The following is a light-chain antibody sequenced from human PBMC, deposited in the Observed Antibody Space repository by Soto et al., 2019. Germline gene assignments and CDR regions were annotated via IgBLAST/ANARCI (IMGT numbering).Light chain of an antibody. CDR1: SSDVGGYNY. Sequence: QSALTQPPSASGSPGQSVTISCTGTSSDVGGYNYVSWYQQHPGKAPKLMIYEVSTRPSGVPDRFSGSKSGNTASLTVSGLQAEDEADYSCSSYAGSNNLGVFGGGPQLTVL. V-gene: IGLV2-8*01. J-gene: IGLJ3*02. CDR3: SSYAGSNNLGV. CDR2: EVS.